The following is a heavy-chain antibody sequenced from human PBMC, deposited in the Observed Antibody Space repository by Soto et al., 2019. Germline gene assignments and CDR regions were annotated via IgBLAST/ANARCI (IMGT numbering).Heavy chain of an antibody. CDR3: AYRFLSGVGDY. D-gene: IGHD3-3*01. Sequence: QVTLKETGPPLVKPTQTLTLTCTFSGFSLSTNGVGVAWIRQSPGEALEWLALIYWHDDRKYTPSLKNRLNITTDTSKIQVVLTMTNMDPVDTATYYCAYRFLSGVGDYWGPATLVTVSS. CDR1: GFSLSTNGVG. CDR2: IYWHDDR. J-gene: IGHJ4*02. V-gene: IGHV2-5*01.